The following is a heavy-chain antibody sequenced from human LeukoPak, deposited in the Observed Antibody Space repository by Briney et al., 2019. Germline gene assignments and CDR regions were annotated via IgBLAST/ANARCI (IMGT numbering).Heavy chain of an antibody. CDR2: INHSGST. CDR1: GGSFSGYY. D-gene: IGHD5-18*01. CDR3: ARGLGYSYGFGKYYFDY. Sequence: SETLSLTCAVYGGSFSGYYWSWIRQPPGKGLEWIGEINHSGSTNYNPSLKSRVTISVDTSKNQFSLKLSSVTAADTAAYYCARGLGYSYGFGKYYFDYWGQGTLVTVSS. V-gene: IGHV4-34*01. J-gene: IGHJ4*02.